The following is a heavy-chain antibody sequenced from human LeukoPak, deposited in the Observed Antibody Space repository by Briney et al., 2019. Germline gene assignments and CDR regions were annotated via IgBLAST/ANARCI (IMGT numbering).Heavy chain of an antibody. J-gene: IGHJ4*02. CDR3: AGTREHYDILTGYYASYYFDY. Sequence: SETLSLTCSVSGGSISSYYWSWIRQPPGKGLEWIGYIYYSGSTNYNPSLKSRVTISVDTSKNQFSLKLSSVTAADTAVYYCAGTREHYDILTGYYASYYFDYWGQGTLVTVSS. CDR1: GGSISSYY. V-gene: IGHV4-59*01. CDR2: IYYSGST. D-gene: IGHD3-9*01.